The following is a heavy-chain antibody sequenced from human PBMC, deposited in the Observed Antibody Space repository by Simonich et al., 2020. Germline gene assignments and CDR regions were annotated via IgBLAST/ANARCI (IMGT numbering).Heavy chain of an antibody. CDR3: ARGRGGMSRGYVDY. Sequence: QVQLVQSGAEVKKPGASVKVSCKASGYTFTSYDITWWRQASGQGLEWMGWMNPKSGNTGYAQKFQGRVTITRNTSISTAYMELSSLRSEDTAVYYWARGRGGMSRGYVDYWGQGTLVTVSS. D-gene: IGHD2-15*01. CDR2: MNPKSGNT. J-gene: IGHJ4*02. CDR1: GYTFTSYD. V-gene: IGHV1-8*03.